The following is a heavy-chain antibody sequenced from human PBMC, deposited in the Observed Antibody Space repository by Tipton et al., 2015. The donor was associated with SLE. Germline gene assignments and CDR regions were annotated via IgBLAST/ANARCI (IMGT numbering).Heavy chain of an antibody. CDR3: ARAGSGWELGHYYYYMDV. V-gene: IGHV4-39*07. Sequence: LRLSCTVSGGSISSSNYYWGWIRQPPGKGLEWIGSIYYSGSTYYNPSLKSRVTISVDTSKNQFSLKLSSVTAADTAVYYCARAGSGWELGHYYYYMDVWGKGTTVTVSS. CDR2: IYYSGST. CDR1: GGSISSSNYY. J-gene: IGHJ6*03. D-gene: IGHD1-26*01.